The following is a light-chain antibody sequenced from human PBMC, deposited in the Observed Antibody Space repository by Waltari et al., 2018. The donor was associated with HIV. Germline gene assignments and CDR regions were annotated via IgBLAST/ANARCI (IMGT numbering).Light chain of an antibody. CDR2: KDT. CDR1: SSNIANDN. Sequence: QSVLTQPPSASGTPGQRVTISCSGSSSNIANDNVYWYQQLTAAAPRLLIYKDTQRPSGVPDRFTGSKSGTSASLAISGLRSEDEADYYCVGWDSRLSGYVFGSGTKVTVL. V-gene: IGLV1-47*01. CDR3: VGWDSRLSGYV. J-gene: IGLJ1*01.